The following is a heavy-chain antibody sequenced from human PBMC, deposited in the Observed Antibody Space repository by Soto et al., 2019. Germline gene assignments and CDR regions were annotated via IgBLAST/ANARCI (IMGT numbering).Heavy chain of an antibody. CDR3: AKIFGWSSAWFDY. CDR2: ISYDGSNK. Sequence: PGGSLRLSCAASGFTFSSYGMHWVRQAPGKGLEWVAVISYDGSNKYYADSVKGRFTISRDNSKNTLYLQMNSLRAEDTAVYYCAKIFGWSSAWFDYWGQGTLVTVSS. D-gene: IGHD6-19*01. J-gene: IGHJ4*02. V-gene: IGHV3-30*18. CDR1: GFTFSSYG.